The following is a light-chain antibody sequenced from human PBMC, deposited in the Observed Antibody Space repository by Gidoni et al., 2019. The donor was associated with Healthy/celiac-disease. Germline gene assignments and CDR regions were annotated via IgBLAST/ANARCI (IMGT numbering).Light chain of an antibody. V-gene: IGLV2-8*01. CDR2: EVS. Sequence: QSALTQPPSASGSPGPSVPISCTGTSSDVGGYNYVSWYQQHPGKAPKLMIYEVSKRPSGVPDRFSGSKSGNTASLTVSGLQAEDEADYYCSSYAGSNNPVVFGGGTKLTVL. CDR3: SSYAGSNNPVV. J-gene: IGLJ2*01. CDR1: SSDVGGYNY.